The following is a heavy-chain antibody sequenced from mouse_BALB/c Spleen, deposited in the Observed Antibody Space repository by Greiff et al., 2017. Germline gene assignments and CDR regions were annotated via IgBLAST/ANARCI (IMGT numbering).Heavy chain of an antibody. Sequence: QLQQSGPELVKPGASVKVSCKASGYAFTSYNMYWVKQSHGKSLEWIGYIDPYNGGTSYNQKFKGKATLTVDKSSSTAYMHLNSLTSEDSAVYYCARLMITDSYYAMDYWGQGTSVTVSS. CDR1: GYAFTSYN. CDR3: ARLMITDSYYAMDY. J-gene: IGHJ4*01. D-gene: IGHD2-4*01. CDR2: IDPYNGGT. V-gene: IGHV1S135*01.